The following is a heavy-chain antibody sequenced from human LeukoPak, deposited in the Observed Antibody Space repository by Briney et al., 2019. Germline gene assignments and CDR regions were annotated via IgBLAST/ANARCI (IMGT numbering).Heavy chain of an antibody. V-gene: IGHV4-59*08. CDR3: ASFGRRDGYNPYYFDY. Sequence: SETLSLTCAVSGGSINSYYWTWIRQPPGKGLEWIGYIYYSGSTNYDPSLKSRVTIAVDTSKNQFSLKLSSVTAADTAVYYCASFGRRDGYNPYYFDYWGQGNLVPVSS. J-gene: IGHJ4*02. CDR1: GGSINSYY. CDR2: IYYSGST. D-gene: IGHD5-24*01.